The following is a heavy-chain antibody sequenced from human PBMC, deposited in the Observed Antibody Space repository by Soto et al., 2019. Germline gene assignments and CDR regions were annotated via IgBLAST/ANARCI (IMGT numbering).Heavy chain of an antibody. D-gene: IGHD1-1*01. V-gene: IGHV5-51*01. CDR1: GYSFTSYW. CDR2: IYPGDSDT. CDR3: ASLKNCDGDAFDI. J-gene: IGHJ3*02. Sequence: GESLKISCKGSGYSFTSYWIGWVRQMPGKGLEWMGIIYPGDSDTRYSPSFQGQVTISADKSISTAYLQWSSLKASDTAMYYCASLKNCDGDAFDIWGQGTMVTVSS.